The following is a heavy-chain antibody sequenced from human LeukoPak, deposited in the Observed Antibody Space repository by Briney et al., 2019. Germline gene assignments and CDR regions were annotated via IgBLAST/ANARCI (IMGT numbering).Heavy chain of an antibody. V-gene: IGHV1-2*02. J-gene: IGHJ4*02. CDR1: GYTFPGYY. D-gene: IGHD6-6*01. CDR2: INPNSGGT. CDR3: AREHSSSSGKVFDY. Sequence: GASVKVSCKASGYTFPGYYMHWVRQAPGQGPEWMGWINPNSGGTNYAQKFQGRVTMTRDTSISTAYMELSRLRSDDTAAYYCAREHSSSSGKVFDYWGQGTLVTVSS.